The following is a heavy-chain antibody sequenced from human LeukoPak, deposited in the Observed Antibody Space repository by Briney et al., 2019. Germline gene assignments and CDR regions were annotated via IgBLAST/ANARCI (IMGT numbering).Heavy chain of an antibody. CDR1: GFTFTTYA. Sequence: AGGSLRLSCAASGFTFTTYAMIWVRRAPGKGLEWVSGISGSGDATYYADSVKGRFTISRDNSENTVYLQVKSLGADDTAVYYCARLSGTSGTTSRVLDSWGQGALVTVSS. J-gene: IGHJ4*02. CDR3: ARLSGTSGTTSRVLDS. V-gene: IGHV3-23*01. CDR2: ISGSGDAT. D-gene: IGHD1-1*01.